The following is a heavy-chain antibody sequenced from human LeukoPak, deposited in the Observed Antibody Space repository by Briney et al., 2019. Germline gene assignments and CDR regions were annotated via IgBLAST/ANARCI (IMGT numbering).Heavy chain of an antibody. Sequence: LETLSLTCSVSGGSISSYYWSWIRQPPGKGLEWIGYIYYSGSTNYNPSLKSRVTISVDTSKNQFSLKLSSVTAADTAVYYCARQRSIGDYYYGMDVWGQGTTVTVSS. CDR2: IYYSGST. CDR1: GGSISSYY. CDR3: ARQRSIGDYYYGMDV. J-gene: IGHJ6*02. V-gene: IGHV4-59*08. D-gene: IGHD6-6*01.